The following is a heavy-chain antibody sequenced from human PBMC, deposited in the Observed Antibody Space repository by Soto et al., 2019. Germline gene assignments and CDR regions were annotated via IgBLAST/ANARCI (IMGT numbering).Heavy chain of an antibody. V-gene: IGHV1-46*01. Sequence: AASVKVSCKASGYSFTNYYMHWVRQAPGQGLEWMGTINAGGGNTNYAQRFQGRVTMTTDTSTSTAYMELRSLRSDDTAVYYCARDPPPPDYWGQGTLVTVSS. J-gene: IGHJ4*02. CDR3: ARDPPPPDY. CDR2: INAGGGNT. CDR1: GYSFTNYY.